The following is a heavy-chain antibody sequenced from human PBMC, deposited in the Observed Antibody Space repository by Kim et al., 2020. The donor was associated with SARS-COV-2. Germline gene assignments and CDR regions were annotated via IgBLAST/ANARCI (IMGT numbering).Heavy chain of an antibody. Sequence: GGSLRLSCAASGFTFSSYGMHWVRQAPGKGLEGVAVISYDGSNKYYADSVKGRFTISRDNSKNTLYLQMNSLRAEDTAVYYCAKGFDGDYYYGMDVWGQGTTVTVSS. D-gene: IGHD3-9*01. CDR3: AKGFDGDYYYGMDV. V-gene: IGHV3-30*18. CDR1: GFTFSSYG. J-gene: IGHJ6*02. CDR2: ISYDGSNK.